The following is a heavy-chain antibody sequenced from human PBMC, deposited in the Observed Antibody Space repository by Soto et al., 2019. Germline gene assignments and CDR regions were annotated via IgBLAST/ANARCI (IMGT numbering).Heavy chain of an antibody. V-gene: IGHV1-18*01. CDR3: ARDQGITTFGVYSMYYYGMDV. J-gene: IGHJ6*02. D-gene: IGHD3-3*01. Sequence: QVQLVQSGAEVKKPGASVKVSCKASGYTFTRSGISWVRQAPGQGLEWLGWINPDNGKTNYAQHLQGRVSWTTDTSTSTAYMDLRSLRSDDTAVYYCARDQGITTFGVYSMYYYGMDVWCQGTTVTVSS. CDR1: GYTFTRSG. CDR2: INPDNGKT.